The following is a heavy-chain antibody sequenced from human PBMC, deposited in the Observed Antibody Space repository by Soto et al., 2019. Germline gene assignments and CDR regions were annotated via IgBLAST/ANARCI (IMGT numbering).Heavy chain of an antibody. CDR3: ASGDAWEVLLAY. Sequence: QVQLQESGPGLVKPSQTLSLTCTVSGASINSGGYYWSWIRQLPGKGLEWIGYIYFSGSTYYNPSLESRVSISRDTSQDEFCRKRGCVGGADTGGDCWASGDAWEVLLAYWGQGALVSVSS. D-gene: IGHD3-10*01. CDR2: IYFSGST. V-gene: IGHV4-31*03. CDR1: GASINSGGYY. J-gene: IGHJ4*02.